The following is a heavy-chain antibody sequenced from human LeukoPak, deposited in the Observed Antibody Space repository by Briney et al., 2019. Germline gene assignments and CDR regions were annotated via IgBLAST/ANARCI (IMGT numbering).Heavy chain of an antibody. CDR3: ARLGLGAAAAPDPWFDP. D-gene: IGHD6-13*01. Sequence: SETLSLTCTVSGGSISSYYWSWIRQPPGKGLEWIGSIYYSGSTYYNPSLKSRVTISVDTSKNQFSLKLSSVTAADTAVYYCARLGLGAAAAPDPWFDPWGQGTLVTVSS. CDR2: IYYSGST. CDR1: GGSISSYY. V-gene: IGHV4-59*05. J-gene: IGHJ5*02.